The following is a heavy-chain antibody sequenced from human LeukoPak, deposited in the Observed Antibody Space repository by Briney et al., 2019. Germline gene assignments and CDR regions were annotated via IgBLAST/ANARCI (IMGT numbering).Heavy chain of an antibody. Sequence: PGGSLRLSCAASGFTVSSDYMSWVRQAPGKGLEWVSVIYSGGSTYYADSVKGRFTISRDNAKNSLYLQMNSLRAEDTAVYYCARQGGATMGYYYYMDVWGKGTTVTVSS. CDR1: GFTVSSDY. V-gene: IGHV3-66*04. CDR2: IYSGGST. J-gene: IGHJ6*03. D-gene: IGHD1-26*01. CDR3: ARQGGATMGYYYYMDV.